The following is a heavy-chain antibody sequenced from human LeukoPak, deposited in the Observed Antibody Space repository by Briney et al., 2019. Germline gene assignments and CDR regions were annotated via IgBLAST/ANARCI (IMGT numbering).Heavy chain of an antibody. CDR1: GFTFSSYA. J-gene: IGHJ4*02. D-gene: IGHD6-13*01. CDR3: ARGSGTSFDY. V-gene: IGHV3-23*01. Sequence: PGGSLRLSCAASGFTFSSYAMSWVRQAPGKGLEWVSAINGSGGSTYYADSVKGRFTISRDNSKNTLYLQINSLRAEDTAVYYCARGSGTSFDYWGQGTLVTVSS. CDR2: INGSGGST.